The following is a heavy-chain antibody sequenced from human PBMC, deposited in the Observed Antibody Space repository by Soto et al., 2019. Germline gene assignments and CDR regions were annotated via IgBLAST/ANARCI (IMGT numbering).Heavy chain of an antibody. CDR1: GDTFTDYY. D-gene: IGHD2-21*02. CDR2: VNPSGGHT. Sequence: QVQLVQSGAEVKKPGASVKVSCKASGDTFTDYYIHWVRQAPGQGLEWMGTVNPSGGHTTYAQHFLGRMTMTRDTSTSTLYMELTSLTSEDTAIYYCARGGHVVVVTTALDYWGQGTLVTVSS. V-gene: IGHV1-46*01. CDR3: ARGGHVVVVTTALDY. J-gene: IGHJ4*02.